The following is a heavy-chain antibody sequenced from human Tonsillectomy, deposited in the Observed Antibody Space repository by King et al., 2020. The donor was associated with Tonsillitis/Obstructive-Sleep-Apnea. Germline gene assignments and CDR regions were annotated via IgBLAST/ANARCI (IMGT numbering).Heavy chain of an antibody. Sequence: VQLVESGGGVVQPGRSLRLSCAASGFTFSSYGMHWVRQAPGKGLEWVAVIWYDGSNKYYADSVKGRFTISRDNSKNTLYLQMNSLRAEDTAGYYCARDGFRELFDEHFRQGMLYMDVWGKGTTVTVTS. CDR1: GFTFSSYG. J-gene: IGHJ6*03. CDR2: IWYDGSNK. V-gene: IGHV3-33*01. D-gene: IGHD3-10*01. CDR3: ARDGFRELFDEHFRQGMLYMDV.